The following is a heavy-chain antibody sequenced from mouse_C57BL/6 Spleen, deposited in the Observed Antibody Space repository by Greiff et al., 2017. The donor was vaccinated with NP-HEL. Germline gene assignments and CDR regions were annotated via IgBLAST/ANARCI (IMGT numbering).Heavy chain of an antibody. V-gene: IGHV1-80*01. CDR2: IYPGDGDT. J-gene: IGHJ2*01. CDR1: GYAFSSYW. CDR3: ARKIYYGNFDY. Sequence: VQLQQSGAELVKPGASVKISCKASGYAFSSYWMNWVKQRPGKGLEWIGQIYPGDGDTNYNGKFKGKATLTADKSSSTAYMQLSSLTSEDSAVYFCARKIYYGNFDYWGQGTTLTVSS. D-gene: IGHD2-1*01.